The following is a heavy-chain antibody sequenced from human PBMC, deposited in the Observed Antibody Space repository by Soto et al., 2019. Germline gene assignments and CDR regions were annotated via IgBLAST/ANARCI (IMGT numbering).Heavy chain of an antibody. CDR2: INHIGST. V-gene: IGHV4-34*01. CDR3: ARDRATMVRGVIPRWFDP. D-gene: IGHD3-10*01. Sequence: QVQLQQWGAGLLKPSETLSLTCAVYGGSFSGYYWSWIRQPPGKGLEWIGEINHIGSTNYNPSLKSRVTISVDTSKNQFSLKLSSVTAADTAVYYCARDRATMVRGVIPRWFDPWGQGTLVTVSS. J-gene: IGHJ5*02. CDR1: GGSFSGYY.